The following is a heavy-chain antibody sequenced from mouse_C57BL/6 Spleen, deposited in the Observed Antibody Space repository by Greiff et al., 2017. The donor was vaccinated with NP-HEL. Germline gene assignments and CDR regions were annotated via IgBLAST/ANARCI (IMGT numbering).Heavy chain of an antibody. D-gene: IGHD2-2*01. CDR3: ARGGLRPRGYFDY. CDR1: GYTFTSYW. Sequence: QVQLQQPGAELVKPGASVKFSCKASGYTFTSYWMHWVKQRPGQGLEWIGMILPNSGSTNYNEKFKSKATLTVDKSSSPAYMQLSSLTPEDSAVYSCARGGLRPRGYFDYWGQGTTLTVSS. CDR2: ILPNSGST. J-gene: IGHJ2*01. V-gene: IGHV1-64*01.